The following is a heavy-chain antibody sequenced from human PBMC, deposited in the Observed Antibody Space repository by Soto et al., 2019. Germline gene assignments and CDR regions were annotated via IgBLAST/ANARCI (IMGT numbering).Heavy chain of an antibody. D-gene: IGHD5-12*01. V-gene: IGHV4-4*07. CDR1: GGSFRNYY. J-gene: IGHJ4*02. CDR2: IFSSGST. CDR3: AREGSYSAYNFAHGIQLWSFDF. Sequence: PSETLSLTCVVYGGSFRNYYWIWVRQPPGKGLEWIGRIFSSGSTSFNPSLESRVAMSVDTSKNHFSLNLSSVTAADMAVYYCAREGSYSAYNFAHGIQLWSFDFWGQGALVTVSS.